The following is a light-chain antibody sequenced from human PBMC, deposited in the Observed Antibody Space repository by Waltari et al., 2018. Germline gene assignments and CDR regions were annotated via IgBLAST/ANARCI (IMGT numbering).Light chain of an antibody. V-gene: IGLV2-11*01. CDR2: EVH. CDR3: CTYAGADTSVL. J-gene: IGLJ2*01. Sequence: QSALTQPRSVFGSPGQSVTVPCTGTSRDVGGYDFVSWYQQYPGKAPKLIIYEVHKRPPGVPDRFSGSKSVNTSSLTISGLLIDDEADYYCCTYAGADTSVLFGGGTTLTVL. CDR1: SRDVGGYDF.